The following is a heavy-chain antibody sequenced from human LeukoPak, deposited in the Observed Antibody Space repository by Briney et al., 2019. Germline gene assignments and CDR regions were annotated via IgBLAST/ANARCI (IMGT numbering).Heavy chain of an antibody. D-gene: IGHD2-15*01. CDR3: AKLCSGGSCYWNY. CDR2: ISASGRTT. Sequence: PGGSLRLSCAAAGFTFSSYAMSWVRQAPGKGLEWVSHISASGRTTDYADSVKGRFTISRDNSKNTVYLQMNSLRAEDTAAYYCAKLCSGGSCYWNYWGQGTLVTVSS. V-gene: IGHV3-23*01. J-gene: IGHJ4*02. CDR1: GFTFSSYA.